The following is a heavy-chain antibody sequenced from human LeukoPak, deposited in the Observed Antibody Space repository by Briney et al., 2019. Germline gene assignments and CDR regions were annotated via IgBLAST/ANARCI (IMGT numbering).Heavy chain of an antibody. V-gene: IGHV1-18*01. Sequence: ASVKVSCKASGYTFTSYGISWVRQAPGQGLEWMGWISAYNGNTNYAQKLQGRVTMTTDTSTSTAYMELRSLRSDDTAVYYCAGGGPATFPTTRNRFDPLGQGTLVPVPS. D-gene: IGHD2/OR15-2a*01. CDR3: AGGGPATFPTTRNRFDP. J-gene: IGHJ5*02. CDR1: GYTFTSYG. CDR2: ISAYNGNT.